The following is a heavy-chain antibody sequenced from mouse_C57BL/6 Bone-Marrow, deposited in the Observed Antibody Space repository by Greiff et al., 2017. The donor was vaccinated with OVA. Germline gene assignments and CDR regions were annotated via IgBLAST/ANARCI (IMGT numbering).Heavy chain of an antibody. D-gene: IGHD1-1*01. CDR1: GFSLSTSGMG. CDR2: IYWDDDK. CDR3: ARRGYYYGSSHWYFDV. V-gene: IGHV8-12*01. Sequence: QVTLKESGPGILQSSQTLSLTCSFSGFSLSTSGMGVSWIRQPSGKGLEWLAHIYWDDDKRYNPSLKSRLTISKDTSRNQVFLKITSVDTADTATYYCARRGYYYGSSHWYFDVWGTGTTVTVSS. J-gene: IGHJ1*03.